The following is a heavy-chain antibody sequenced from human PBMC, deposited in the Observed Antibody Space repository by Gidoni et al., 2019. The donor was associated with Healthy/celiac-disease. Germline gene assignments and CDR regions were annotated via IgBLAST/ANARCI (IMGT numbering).Heavy chain of an antibody. Sequence: QVQLQPWGAGLLKPSETLSLTCAVSGGSFSGYYWSWIRQPPGKGLEWIGEINHSGSTNYNPSLKSRVTISVDTSKNQFSLKLSSVTAADTAVYYCARGVWSGYYFDYWGQGTLVTVSS. J-gene: IGHJ4*02. CDR1: GGSFSGYY. D-gene: IGHD3-3*01. CDR3: ARGVWSGYYFDY. CDR2: INHSGST. V-gene: IGHV4-34*01.